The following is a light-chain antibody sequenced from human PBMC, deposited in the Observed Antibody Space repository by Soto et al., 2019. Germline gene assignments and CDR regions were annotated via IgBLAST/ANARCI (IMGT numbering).Light chain of an antibody. CDR2: EGS. V-gene: IGLV2-23*03. CDR3: CSYATSGTFVL. CDR1: SSDVGSYNL. Sequence: QSVLTQPASVSGSPGQSITISCTGTSSDVGSYNLVSWYQHHPGKAPKLMIYEGSKRPSGVSNRFSGSKSGNTASLTISGLQAEDEADFYCCSYATSGTFVLFGGGTKVTVL. J-gene: IGLJ2*01.